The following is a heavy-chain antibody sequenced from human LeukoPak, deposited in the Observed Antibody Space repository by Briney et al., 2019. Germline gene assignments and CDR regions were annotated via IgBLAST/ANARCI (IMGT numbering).Heavy chain of an antibody. Sequence: GGSLRLSCAASGFTFSVYYMNWIRQAPGKGLEWVSYISSGGSTIYYADSVKGRFTISRDNAKNSLYLQMNSLRAEDTAVYFCARGKSYYGSGSYYNGDYWGQGTLVTISS. CDR2: ISSGGSTI. J-gene: IGHJ4*02. CDR3: ARGKSYYGSGSYYNGDY. D-gene: IGHD3-10*01. CDR1: GFTFSVYY. V-gene: IGHV3-11*04.